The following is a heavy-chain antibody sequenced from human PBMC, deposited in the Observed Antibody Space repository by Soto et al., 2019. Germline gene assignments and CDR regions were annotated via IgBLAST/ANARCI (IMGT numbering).Heavy chain of an antibody. V-gene: IGHV4-30-4*01. CDR1: GGSISSGAYY. D-gene: IGHD3-3*01. CDR3: ARRACVGVVIEFDY. CDR2: MYYSGST. Sequence: SETLSLTCTVSGGSISSGAYYWSWIRQRPGKGLEWIGYMYYSGSTYYNPSLKSRVTISVDTSKNQFSLKLSCVSAADTAVYYCARRACVGVVIEFDYWGQGSLVTVSS. J-gene: IGHJ4*02.